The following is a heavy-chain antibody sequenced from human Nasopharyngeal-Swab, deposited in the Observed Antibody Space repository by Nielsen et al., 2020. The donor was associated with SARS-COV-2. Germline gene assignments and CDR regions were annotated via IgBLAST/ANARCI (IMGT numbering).Heavy chain of an antibody. CDR1: GFTFSSYN. D-gene: IGHD3-3*01. CDR3: ARDGLDYDFWSAYFMDV. CDR2: ISSSSTYI. V-gene: IGHV3-21*01. Sequence: GESLKISCAASGFTFSSYNMNWVRQAPGKGLELISSISSSSTYIYYADSVKGRFTISRDNAKNSIYLQMNSLRAEDTAVYYCARDGLDYDFWSAYFMDVWGQGTTVTVSS. J-gene: IGHJ6*02.